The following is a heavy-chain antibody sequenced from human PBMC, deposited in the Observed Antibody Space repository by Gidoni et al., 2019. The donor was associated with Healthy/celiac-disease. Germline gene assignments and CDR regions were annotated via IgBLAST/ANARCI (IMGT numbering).Heavy chain of an antibody. CDR2: ISYDGSNK. D-gene: IGHD6-19*01. J-gene: IGHJ4*02. V-gene: IGHV3-30*18. CDR1: GFTLSSYG. Sequence: QVQLVESGGGVVQPGRSRRLAGAASGFTLSSYGMHWVRQAPGKGLEWVAVISYDGSNKYYADSVKGRFTISRDNSKNTLYLQMNSLRAEDTAVYYCAKDLYGIAVAAIDYWGQGTLVTVSS. CDR3: AKDLYGIAVAAIDY.